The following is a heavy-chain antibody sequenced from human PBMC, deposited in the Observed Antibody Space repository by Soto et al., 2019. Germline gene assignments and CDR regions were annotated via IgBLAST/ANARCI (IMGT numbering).Heavy chain of an antibody. CDR1: GFTFSSYG. Sequence: GGSLRLSCAASGFTFSSYGMHWVRQAPGKGLEWVAVISYDGSNKYYADSVKGRFTISRDNSKNTLYLQMNSLRAEDTAVYYCAKGQAAGRGNYFDYWGQGTLVTVSS. CDR2: ISYDGSNK. V-gene: IGHV3-30*18. J-gene: IGHJ4*02. D-gene: IGHD6-13*01. CDR3: AKGQAAGRGNYFDY.